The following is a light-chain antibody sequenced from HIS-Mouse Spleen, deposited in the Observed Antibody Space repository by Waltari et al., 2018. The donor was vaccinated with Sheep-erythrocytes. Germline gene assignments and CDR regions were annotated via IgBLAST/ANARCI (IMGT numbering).Light chain of an antibody. CDR2: EDS. Sequence: SYELTQPPSVSVSPGQTARITCSGDALPKKYAHWYQQKSGQAPGLVIYEDSKRPSGIPERFSGSSSGTMATLTISGAQVEDEADYYCYSTDSSGNGVFGGGTKLTVL. CDR3: YSTDSSGNGV. CDR1: ALPKKY. V-gene: IGLV3-10*01. J-gene: IGLJ2*01.